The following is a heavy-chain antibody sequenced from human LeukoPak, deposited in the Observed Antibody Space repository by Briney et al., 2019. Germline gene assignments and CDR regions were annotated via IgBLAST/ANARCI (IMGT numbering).Heavy chain of an antibody. CDR2: IYSSRTT. D-gene: IGHD3/OR15-3a*01. CDR1: GGSLHRSF. CDR3: GRRPAVDGPIDN. V-gene: IGHV4-59*01. Sequence: PSETLSLTCVVSGGSLHRSFWTWVRQPPGKGLEWIGRIYSSRTTDYSPSLKSRLTISIDTSKNQFSLRLASVTAADTAVYYCGRRPAVDGPIDNWGQGILVAVSS. J-gene: IGHJ4*02.